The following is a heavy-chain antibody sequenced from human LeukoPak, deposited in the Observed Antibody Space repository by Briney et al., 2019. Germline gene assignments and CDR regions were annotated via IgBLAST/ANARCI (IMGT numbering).Heavy chain of an antibody. CDR2: ISSSSSYI. D-gene: IGHD4-17*01. CDR3: ARDGHGDYFDY. J-gene: IGHJ4*02. Sequence: GGSLRLSCAASGFTFSNYSMNWVRQAPGKGLEWVSSISSSSSYIYYADSVKGRFTISRDNAKNSLYLQMNSLRAEDTAVYYCARDGHGDYFDYWGQGTLVTVSS. V-gene: IGHV3-21*01. CDR1: GFTFSNYS.